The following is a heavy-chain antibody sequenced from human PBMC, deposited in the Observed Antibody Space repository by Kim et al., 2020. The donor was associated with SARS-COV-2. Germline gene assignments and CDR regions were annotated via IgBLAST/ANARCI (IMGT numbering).Heavy chain of an antibody. CDR2: ISYDGSNK. V-gene: IGHV3-30*18. J-gene: IGHJ3*02. CDR3: AKEGNNWKGTADAFDI. D-gene: IGHD1-20*01. CDR1: GFTFSSYG. Sequence: GGSLRLSCAASGFTFSSYGMHWVRQAPGKGLEWVAVISYDGSNKYYADSVKGRFTISRDNSKNTLYLQMNSLRAEDTAVYYCAKEGNNWKGTADAFDIWG.